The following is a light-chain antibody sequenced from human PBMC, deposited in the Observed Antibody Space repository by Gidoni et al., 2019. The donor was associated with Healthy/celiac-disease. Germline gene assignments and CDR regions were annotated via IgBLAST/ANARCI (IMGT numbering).Light chain of an antibody. J-gene: IGLJ2*01. CDR3: QSYDSSLSDVV. V-gene: IGLV1-40*01. CDR2: ANN. CDR1: RSNIGAGYD. Sequence: QSVLTQPPSVSGAPGQRVTISCTGSRSNIGAGYDVHWYQQLPGTAPKLLIYANNNRPSGVPDRFSGSKSGTSASLAISGLQAEDEADYYCQSYDSSLSDVVFGGRTKLTVL.